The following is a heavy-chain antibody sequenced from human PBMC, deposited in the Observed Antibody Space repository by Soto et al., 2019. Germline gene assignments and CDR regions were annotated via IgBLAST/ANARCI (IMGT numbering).Heavy chain of an antibody. V-gene: IGHV5-51*01. Sequence: PGESLKISCKGSGYSLTSYWIGWVLQMPGKGLEWMGIIYPGDSDTRYRPTFQGQVTISADTSISTAYLQWSRRSAWDKARYYCARQGGQRITIFGVTSYNGMDVWGQGTTVTVSS. CDR1: GYSLTSYW. CDR3: ARQGGQRITIFGVTSYNGMDV. D-gene: IGHD3-3*01. CDR2: IYPGDSDT. J-gene: IGHJ6*02.